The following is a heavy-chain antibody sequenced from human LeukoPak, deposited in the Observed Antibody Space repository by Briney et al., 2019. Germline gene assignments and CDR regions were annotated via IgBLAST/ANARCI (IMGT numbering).Heavy chain of an antibody. CDR1: GFTFDDYA. D-gene: IGHD3-16*01. V-gene: IGHV3-9*01. J-gene: IGHJ4*02. CDR3: ARGMGSTRFDY. Sequence: GGSLRLSCAASGFTFDDYAMHWVRQAPGKGLEWVSGISWNSGSIGYADSVKGRFTISRDNAKNSLYLQMNSLRAEDTALYYCARGMGSTRFDYWGQGTLVTVSS. CDR2: ISWNSGSI.